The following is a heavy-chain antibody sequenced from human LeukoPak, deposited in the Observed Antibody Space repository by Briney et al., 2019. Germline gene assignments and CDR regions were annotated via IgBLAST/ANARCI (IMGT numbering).Heavy chain of an antibody. Sequence: ASVKVSCKASVYTFTFYDIQWVRQAAGQGLEWMGWMNPHSGNTGYAQKFLGRITLTRNTSPSMAYMELTSLKSEDTAVYYCARGRRDVFDIWGQGKTVTVS. CDR1: VYTFTFYD. CDR3: ARGRRDVFDI. CDR2: MNPHSGNT. V-gene: IGHV1-8*03. J-gene: IGHJ3*02.